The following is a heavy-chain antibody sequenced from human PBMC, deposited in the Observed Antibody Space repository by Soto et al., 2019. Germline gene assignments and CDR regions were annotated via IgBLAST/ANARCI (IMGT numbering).Heavy chain of an antibody. V-gene: IGHV3-33*08. CDR3: ARAGLDAFDI. D-gene: IGHD2-21*02. CDR1: GFTFSSHD. Sequence: PGGSLRLSCAASGFTFSSHDMHWVRQAPGKGLEWVAVIWYDGSNKYYADSVKGRFTISRDNSKNTLYLQMNSLRAEDTAVYYCARAGLDAFDIWGQGTMVTVSS. J-gene: IGHJ3*02. CDR2: IWYDGSNK.